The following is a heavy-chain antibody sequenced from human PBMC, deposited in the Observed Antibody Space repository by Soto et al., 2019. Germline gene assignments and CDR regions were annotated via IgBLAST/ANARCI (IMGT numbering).Heavy chain of an antibody. CDR1: GYTFTNYG. Sequence: QVPLVQSGAEVKKPGASVTVSCKASGYTFTNYGINWVRQAPGQGLEWMGWFSAYSGHTNYAQKLQDRVTMTTDTSTSTAYMELRSLRSDDTAVYYCARRPHLADNVELDYWGQGTLVTVSS. V-gene: IGHV1-18*01. CDR3: ARRPHLADNVELDY. D-gene: IGHD6-19*01. J-gene: IGHJ4*02. CDR2: FSAYSGHT.